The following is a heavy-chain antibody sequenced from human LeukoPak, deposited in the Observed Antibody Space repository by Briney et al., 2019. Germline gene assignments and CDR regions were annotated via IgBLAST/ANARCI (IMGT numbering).Heavy chain of an antibody. J-gene: IGHJ4*02. Sequence: SETLSLTCTVSGGPISSSSYYWGWIRQPPGKGLEWIGSIYYSGSTYYNPSLKSRVTISVDTSKNQFSLKLSSVTAADTAVYYCARQSAVTKARPFDYWGQGTLVTVSS. V-gene: IGHV4-39*01. CDR3: ARQSAVTKARPFDY. CDR1: GGPISSSSYY. CDR2: IYYSGST. D-gene: IGHD4-17*01.